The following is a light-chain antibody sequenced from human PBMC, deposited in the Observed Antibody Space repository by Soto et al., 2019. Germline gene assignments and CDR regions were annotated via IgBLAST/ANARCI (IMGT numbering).Light chain of an antibody. Sequence: QSALTQPASVCGSPGQSTTISCTGTSSDVGGYNYVSWYQHHPGKAPKVMIYEVSNRPSGVSNRFSGSKSGNTASLTISGLQAEDEADYYCSSYASSSALVFGTGTKLTV. J-gene: IGLJ1*01. CDR3: SSYASSSALV. CDR1: SSDVGGYNY. V-gene: IGLV2-14*01. CDR2: EVS.